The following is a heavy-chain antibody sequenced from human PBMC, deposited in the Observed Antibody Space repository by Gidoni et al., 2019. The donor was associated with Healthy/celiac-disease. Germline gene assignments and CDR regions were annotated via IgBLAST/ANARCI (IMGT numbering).Heavy chain of an antibody. CDR2: ISGSGGST. D-gene: IGHD1-20*01. Sequence: EVQLVESGGGLVQPGGSLRLSCPAPAFTFSSYAMGWVRQAPGEWLEWVSAISGSGGSTYYADSVKGRFTISRDNSKNTLYLQMNSLRAEDTAVYYCAKDDGIGLFDPWGQGTLVTVSS. CDR1: AFTFSSYA. CDR3: AKDDGIGLFDP. J-gene: IGHJ5*02. V-gene: IGHV3-23*04.